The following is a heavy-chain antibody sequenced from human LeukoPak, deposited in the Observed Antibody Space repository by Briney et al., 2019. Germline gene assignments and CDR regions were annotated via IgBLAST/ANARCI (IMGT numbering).Heavy chain of an antibody. J-gene: IGHJ6*03. V-gene: IGHV1-46*03. CDR3: ARDFGYCSSTSCYRDYYYYMDV. CDR2: INPSGGST. D-gene: IGHD2-2*03. Sequence: ASVKVSCKASGYTFTSYYMHWLRRAPGQGLEWMGIINPSGGSTSYAQKFQGRVTMTRDTSTSTVYMELSSLRSEDTAVYYCARDFGYCSSTSCYRDYYYYMDVWGKGTTVTVSS. CDR1: GYTFTSYY.